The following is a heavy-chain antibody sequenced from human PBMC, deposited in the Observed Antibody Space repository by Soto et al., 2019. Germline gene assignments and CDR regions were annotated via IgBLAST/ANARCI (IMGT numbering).Heavy chain of an antibody. CDR2: IYSSENT. CDR1: GGSVSSDSYS. V-gene: IGHV4-39*07. J-gene: IGHJ6*02. CDR3: ARRATAMDYYYYGMDV. D-gene: IGHD5-18*01. Sequence: SETLSLTCTVSGGSVSSDSYSWGWIRQSPGKGLEWIATIYSSENTYYNPSLLSRVTISVDTSKNEFSLRLSSMTASDTAMYYCARRATAMDYYYYGMDVWGQGTTVTVSS.